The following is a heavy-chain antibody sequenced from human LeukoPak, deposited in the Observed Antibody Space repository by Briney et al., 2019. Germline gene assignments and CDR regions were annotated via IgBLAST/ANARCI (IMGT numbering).Heavy chain of an antibody. CDR1: GFTFSSYS. CDR2: ISSSSSTI. V-gene: IGHV3-48*01. J-gene: IGHJ4*02. Sequence: PGGSLRLSCAASGFTFSSYSMNWVRQAPGKGLEWVSYISSSSSTIYYADSEKGRLTISRDNAKNSLYLQMNSLRAEDTAAYYCARGSSSWFGGPYFDYWGQGTLVTVSS. D-gene: IGHD6-13*01. CDR3: ARGSSSWFGGPYFDY.